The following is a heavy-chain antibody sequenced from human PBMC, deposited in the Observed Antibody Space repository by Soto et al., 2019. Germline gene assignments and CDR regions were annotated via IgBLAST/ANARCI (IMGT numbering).Heavy chain of an antibody. D-gene: IGHD3-22*01. Sequence: ASVKVSCKASGDTFRSYAISWVRQAPGQGLEWMGGIIPMFGTANYAQNFQGRVTIIADESTSTAYMELSSLRSEDTAVYYCARPSSSSGYYLWYFDYWGQG. CDR2: IIPMFGTA. J-gene: IGHJ4*02. CDR1: GDTFRSYA. V-gene: IGHV1-69*13. CDR3: ARPSSSSGYYLWYFDY.